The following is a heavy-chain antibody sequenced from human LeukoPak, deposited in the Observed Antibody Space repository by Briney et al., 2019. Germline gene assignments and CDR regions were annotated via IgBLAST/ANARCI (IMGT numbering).Heavy chain of an antibody. Sequence: PGGSLRLSCAASGFTFSSYAMSWVRQAPGKGLEWVSAISGSGGSTYYADSVKGRFTISRDNAKNSLYLQMNSLRAEHTAVYYCARDPADIVVVPAAISSYYYYGMDVWGQGTTVTVSS. D-gene: IGHD2-2*02. CDR3: ARDPADIVVVPAAISSYYYYGMDV. J-gene: IGHJ6*02. V-gene: IGHV3-23*01. CDR2: ISGSGGST. CDR1: GFTFSSYA.